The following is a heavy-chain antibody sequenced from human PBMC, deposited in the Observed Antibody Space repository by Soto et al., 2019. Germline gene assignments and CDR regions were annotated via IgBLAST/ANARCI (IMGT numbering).Heavy chain of an antibody. CDR3: PSRYPGTSVDD. D-gene: IGHD1-7*01. V-gene: IGHV4-4*02. Sequence: PSETLSLSCAVSGGSFTSNNWCTCVRPPPGQGLGWIGEIYETGSTNYNPSLKSRVTISLDKSENQFSLKVTSLTAADTAVYYCPSRYPGTSVDDWGQGTLVTVSS. CDR1: GGSFTSNNW. CDR2: IYETGST. J-gene: IGHJ4*02.